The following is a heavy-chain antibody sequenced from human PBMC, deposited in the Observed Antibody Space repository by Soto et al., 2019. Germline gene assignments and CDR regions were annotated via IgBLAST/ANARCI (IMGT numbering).Heavy chain of an antibody. D-gene: IGHD2-15*01. V-gene: IGHV1-18*01. CDR3: ARVYCSGGSCYLGFGWYYYYMDV. Sequence: ASVKVSCKASGYTFTSYGISWVRQAPGQGLEWMGWISAYNGNTNYAQKLQGRVTMTTDTSMNTAYMELRSLRSDDTAVYYCARVYCSGGSCYLGFGWYYYYMDVWGKGTTVTVSS. CDR2: ISAYNGNT. J-gene: IGHJ6*03. CDR1: GYTFTSYG.